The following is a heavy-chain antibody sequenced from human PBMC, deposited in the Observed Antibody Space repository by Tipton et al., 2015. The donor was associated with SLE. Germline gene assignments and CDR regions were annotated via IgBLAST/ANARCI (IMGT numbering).Heavy chain of an antibody. V-gene: IGHV3-23*01. Sequence: SLRLSCAASGFTFSSCAMSWVRQAPGKGLQWVSVISAGGGSSYYADSVKGRFTISRDNSKNTLYLQMNSLRAEDTAVYYCAKSSYYGSGSYYPSYYFDYWGQGTLVTVSS. CDR2: ISAGGGSS. CDR1: GFTFSSCA. CDR3: AKSSYYGSGSYYPSYYFDY. J-gene: IGHJ4*02. D-gene: IGHD3-10*01.